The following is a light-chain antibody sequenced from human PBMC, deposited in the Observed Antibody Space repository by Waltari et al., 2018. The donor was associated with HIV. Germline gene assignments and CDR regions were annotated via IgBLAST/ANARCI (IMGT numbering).Light chain of an antibody. V-gene: IGLV2-14*03. Sequence: QSALTQPASVSGAPGQSITLSCTGTSRDVGGYWYVSWYQQHPGKAPKLMIFDVSNRPSGVSNRFSGSKSGNTASLTISGLQAEDEAHYFCSSYSSSTALVVFGGGTKVTVL. J-gene: IGLJ2*01. CDR1: SRDVGGYWY. CDR2: DVS. CDR3: SSYSSSTALVV.